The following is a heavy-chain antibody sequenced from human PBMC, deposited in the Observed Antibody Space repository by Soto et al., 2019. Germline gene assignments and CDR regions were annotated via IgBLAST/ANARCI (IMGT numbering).Heavy chain of an antibody. CDR1: GFPFTSYG. V-gene: IGHV3-30*03. D-gene: IGHD3-10*01. J-gene: IGHJ4*02. CDR2: ISYDGSNK. CDR3: VGGQFYFDY. Sequence: QVQLVESGVGVVRPGRSLRLSGAASGFPFTSYGMHWVREGPGKGLEWLAVISYDGSNKFYADSVKGRFTISRDNSKNTLYLQMNSLRPEDTASYYCVGGQFYFDYRGQGTLVIVSS.